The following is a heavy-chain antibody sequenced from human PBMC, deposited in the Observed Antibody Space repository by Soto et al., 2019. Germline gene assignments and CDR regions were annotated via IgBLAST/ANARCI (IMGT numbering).Heavy chain of an antibody. CDR3: AGGVLSGSYYNWFDT. D-gene: IGHD1-26*01. V-gene: IGHV1-2*02. J-gene: IGHJ5*02. CDR2: INPNSGGT. Sequence: ASVKVSCKASGYTFTGYYMHWVRQAPGQGLEWMGWINPNSGGTDYAQKFQGRVTMTRDTSISTAYMELSRLRSDDTAVYYCAGGVLSGSYYNWFDTWGQGTLVTVSS. CDR1: GYTFTGYY.